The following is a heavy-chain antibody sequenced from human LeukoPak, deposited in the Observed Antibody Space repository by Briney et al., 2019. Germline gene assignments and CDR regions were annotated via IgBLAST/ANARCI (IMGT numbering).Heavy chain of an antibody. V-gene: IGHV3-21*05. Sequence: GGSLRLSCAASGFTFSRFAMNWVRQAPGKGLEWVSYINTDSSDIHYADSVKGRFTISRDNARSTLYLQLSSLRAEDSAVYYCARDTFQPGLIDSWGQGTLVTVSS. J-gene: IGHJ4*02. CDR1: GFTFSRFA. D-gene: IGHD2-2*01. CDR2: INTDSSDI. CDR3: ARDTFQPGLIDS.